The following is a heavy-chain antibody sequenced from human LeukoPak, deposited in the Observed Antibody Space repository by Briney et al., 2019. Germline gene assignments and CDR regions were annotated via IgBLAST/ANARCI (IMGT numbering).Heavy chain of an antibody. D-gene: IGHD4/OR15-4a*01. V-gene: IGHV3-30*04. CDR2: ISTDGDKK. CDR3: ARDVLR. J-gene: IGHJ4*02. Sequence: GRSLRLSCAASGFTFTRYVMHWVRQAPGKGLEWVAFISTDGDKKYYADSVKGRFTISRDNSKNTLYLQMNSLRPEDTAVYYCARDVLRGGQGTLVTVSS. CDR1: GFTFTRYV.